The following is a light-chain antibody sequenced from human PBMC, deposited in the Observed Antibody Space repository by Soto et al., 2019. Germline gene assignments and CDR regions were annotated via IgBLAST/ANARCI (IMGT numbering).Light chain of an antibody. V-gene: IGKV3-15*01. CDR3: QQYNNWPLT. CDR2: GAS. J-gene: IGKJ1*01. CDR1: QSVSSN. Sequence: EIVMTQSPATLSVSPGERATLYCRPSQSVSSNLAWYQQKPGQAPRLLIYGASTRATGIPARFSGSGSGTEFTLTISSLQSEDFAVYYCQQYNNWPLTFGQGTKV.